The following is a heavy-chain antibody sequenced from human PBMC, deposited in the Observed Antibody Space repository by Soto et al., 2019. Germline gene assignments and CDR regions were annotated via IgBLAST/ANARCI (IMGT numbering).Heavy chain of an antibody. J-gene: IGHJ6*01. CDR3: ARDKDRQQLGGNYYYIMDV. Sequence: QVQLVQSGAEVKKPGSSVKVSCKTSGGTFRTSAISWVRQAPGQGLEWMGGIMPVFPTPDYAQKFQGRVTITADESTSTASMELRSLRSEDTAVYYCARDKDRQQLGGNYYYIMDVWGQGTTVTVSS. V-gene: IGHV1-69*12. D-gene: IGHD3-3*02. CDR2: IMPVFPTP. CDR1: GGTFRTSA.